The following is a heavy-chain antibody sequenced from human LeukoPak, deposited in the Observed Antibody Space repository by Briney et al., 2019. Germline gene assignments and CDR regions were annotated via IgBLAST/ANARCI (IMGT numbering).Heavy chain of an antibody. J-gene: IGHJ6*02. CDR1: GDSVSSNSAT. CDR3: ARSAGGSYFYYYAMDV. CDR2: TNYRSKWYN. D-gene: IGHD2-21*02. V-gene: IGHV6-1*01. Sequence: SQTLSLTCAISGDSVSSNSATWNWIRQSPSRGLEWLGRTNYRSKWYNDYAISVKSRITINPDTSKNQFSLQLNSVTPEDTAVYYCARSAGGSYFYYYAMDVWGQGTTGTVSS.